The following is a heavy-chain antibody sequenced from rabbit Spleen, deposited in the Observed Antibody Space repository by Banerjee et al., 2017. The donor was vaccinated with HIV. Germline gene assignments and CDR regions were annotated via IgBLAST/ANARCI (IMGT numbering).Heavy chain of an antibody. D-gene: IGHD8-1*01. V-gene: IGHV1S40*01. Sequence: QSLEESGGDLVKPGASLTLTCTASGFSFSSSDYMCWVRQAPGKGLEWISCIAGSSSGFTYSATWAKGRFTISKTSSTTVTLQMTSLTVADTATYFCARDGAGGSYFALWGQGTLVTVS. CDR1: GFSFSSSDY. J-gene: IGHJ4*01. CDR2: IAGSSSGFT. CDR3: ARDGAGGSYFAL.